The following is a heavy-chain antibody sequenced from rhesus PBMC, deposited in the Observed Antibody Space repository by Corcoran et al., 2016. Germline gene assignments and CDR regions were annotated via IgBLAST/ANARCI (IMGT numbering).Heavy chain of an antibody. CDR3: ARAQGGYDSGDYTVLLWYVDI. D-gene: IGHD3-28*01. Sequence: QLQLQESGPGLVKPSETLSLTCAVSGGSISSNYWSWIRQPPGKGLEWIVRIAGSGVRTDYNPSLKSRVNISTDTSKNQFSLKLSSVTAADTAVYYCARAQGGYDSGDYTVLLWYVDIWGPGTPITISS. V-gene: IGHV4-173*01. J-gene: IGHJ2*01. CDR1: GGSISSNY. CDR2: IAGSGVRT.